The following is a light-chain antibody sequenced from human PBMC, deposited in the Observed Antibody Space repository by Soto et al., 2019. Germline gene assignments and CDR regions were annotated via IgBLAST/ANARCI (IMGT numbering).Light chain of an antibody. CDR2: DAS. CDR3: QQYENLPT. V-gene: IGKV1-33*01. Sequence: DLQMTQSPSSLSRSXGDRFTIACQASQNINNYLNWYQQKPGRAPKLLIYDASNLEAGVPSRFRGSGSGTDFTFTISRLQPEDIATYYCQQYENLPTFGQGTRLEIK. J-gene: IGKJ5*01. CDR1: QNINNY.